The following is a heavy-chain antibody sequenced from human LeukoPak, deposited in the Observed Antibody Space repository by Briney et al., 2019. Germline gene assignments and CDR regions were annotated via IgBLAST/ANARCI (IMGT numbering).Heavy chain of an antibody. J-gene: IGHJ3*02. CDR2: ISSSSSYI. CDR3: ARDRVVPAARSAFDI. V-gene: IGHV3-21*01. Sequence: PGGSLRLSCAASGFTFSSYSMNWVRQAPGKGLEWVSSISSSSSYIYYADSVKGRFTISRDNAKNSLYLQMNSLRAEDTAVYYCARDRVVPAARSAFDIRGQGTMVTVSS. D-gene: IGHD2-2*01. CDR1: GFTFSSYS.